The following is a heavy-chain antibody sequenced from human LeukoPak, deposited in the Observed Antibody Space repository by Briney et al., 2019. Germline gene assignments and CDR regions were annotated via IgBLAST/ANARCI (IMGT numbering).Heavy chain of an antibody. Sequence: SETLSLTCTVSGGSFRSYYWSWIRQPPGKGLEWVGYIYDSGSTSYNPSLKSRVTISVDTSKNQFSLKVTSVTAADTAVYYCARSKDILTGYCFDYWGQGTLVTVSS. D-gene: IGHD3-9*01. CDR2: IYDSGST. V-gene: IGHV4-59*01. J-gene: IGHJ4*02. CDR1: GGSFRSYY. CDR3: ARSKDILTGYCFDY.